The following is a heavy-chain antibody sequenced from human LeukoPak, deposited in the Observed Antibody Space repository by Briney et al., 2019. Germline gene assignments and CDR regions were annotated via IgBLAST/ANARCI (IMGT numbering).Heavy chain of an antibody. D-gene: IGHD1-26*01. CDR1: VFTFSSFV. CDR3: VVRWELRDALDI. Sequence: QPGGSLRLSCSASVFTFSSFVMHWVRQAPGKGLEYVSAISSKGHSTYYADSVKGRFTISRDNSKNRLYPQMSSLRAEDTAVYYCVVRWELRDALDIWGQGTMVTVSS. V-gene: IGHV3-64D*06. J-gene: IGHJ3*02. CDR2: ISSKGHST.